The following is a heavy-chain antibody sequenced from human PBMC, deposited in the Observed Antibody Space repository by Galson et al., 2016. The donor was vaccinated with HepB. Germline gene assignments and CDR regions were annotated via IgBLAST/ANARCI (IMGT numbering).Heavy chain of an antibody. J-gene: IGHJ5*02. CDR3: ARGRTHCSNVSCYIRRQYNWFDP. CDR2: INHSGST. V-gene: IGHV4-34*01. CDR1: GGSFSDNF. D-gene: IGHD2-2*02. Sequence: SETLSLTCAVYGGSFSDNFWTWIRQPPGKGLEWIGEINHSGSTTNYNPSLKSRVTISVDMSKNQFSLKLSSVTAADTAVYYCARGRTHCSNVSCYIRRQYNWFDPWGQGTLVTVSS.